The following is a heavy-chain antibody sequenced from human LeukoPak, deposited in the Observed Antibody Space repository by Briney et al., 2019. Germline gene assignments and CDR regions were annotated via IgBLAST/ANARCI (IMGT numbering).Heavy chain of an antibody. CDR2: IYYSGST. CDR1: GGSISSYY. CDR3: ARSSKYYDILTGYYAGHDAFDI. D-gene: IGHD3-9*01. J-gene: IGHJ3*02. V-gene: IGHV4-59*01. Sequence: SETLSLTCTVSGGSISSYYWSWLRQPPGKGLEWIGYIYYSGSTNYNPSLKSRVTISVDTSKNQFSLKLSSVTAADTAVYYCARSSKYYDILTGYYAGHDAFDIWGQGTMVTVSS.